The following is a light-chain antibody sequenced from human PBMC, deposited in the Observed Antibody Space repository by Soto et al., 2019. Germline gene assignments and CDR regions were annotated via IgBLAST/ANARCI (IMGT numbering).Light chain of an antibody. CDR1: QSISNG. CDR2: DAS. CDR3: QEYHGYSWT. V-gene: IGKV1-5*01. J-gene: IGKJ1*01. Sequence: DIQMTQSPSTLSASVGDRASITCRASQSISNGLAWYQQKPGKAPKLLIYDASNLESGVPSRFSGSGSGTEFTLTISSLQPEDFATYYCQEYHGYSWTFGQGTKVDIK.